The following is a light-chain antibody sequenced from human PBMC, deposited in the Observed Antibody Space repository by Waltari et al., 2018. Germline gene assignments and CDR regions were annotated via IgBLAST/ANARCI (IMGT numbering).Light chain of an antibody. CDR2: ENT. J-gene: IGLJ7*01. V-gene: IGLV1-51*02. CDR3: GTWDSSLSGAV. Sequence: QSVLTQPPSVSAAPGQRVTISCSGGSSNIGNNYVSWYRQFPGTAPKLLIYENTPRPSGIPGRFSASKSGTSATLDITGLQAGDEADYYCGTWDSSLSGAVFGGGTHLTVL. CDR1: SSNIGNNY.